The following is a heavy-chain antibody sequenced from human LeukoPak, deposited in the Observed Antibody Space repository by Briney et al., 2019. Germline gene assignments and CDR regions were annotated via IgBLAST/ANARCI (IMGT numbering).Heavy chain of an antibody. CDR1: GFTFSSYS. CDR3: EKVEQGYTKSFDS. CDR2: ISGGAVST. Sequence: GGSLRLSCGASGFTFSSYSMNWVRQAPGKGLEWVSSISGGAVSTYYADSVKGRFTISRDNSNNMLYLQMNSLRAEDTAVYYCEKVEQGYTKSFDSWGQGTQVTVSS. J-gene: IGHJ4*02. D-gene: IGHD5-24*01. V-gene: IGHV3-23*01.